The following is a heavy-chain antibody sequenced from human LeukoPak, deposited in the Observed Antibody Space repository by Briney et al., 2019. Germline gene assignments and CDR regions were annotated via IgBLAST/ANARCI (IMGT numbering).Heavy chain of an antibody. D-gene: IGHD3-22*01. CDR1: GFTFSSYA. J-gene: IGHJ3*02. V-gene: IGHV3-30-3*01. CDR2: ISYDGSNK. CDR3: ARGDYYDSSGSTI. Sequence: GRFLRLSCAASGFTFSSYAMHWVRQAPGKGLEWVAVISYDGSNKYYADSVKGRFTISRDNSKNTLYLQMNSLRAEDTAVYYCARGDYYDSSGSTIWGQGTMVTVSS.